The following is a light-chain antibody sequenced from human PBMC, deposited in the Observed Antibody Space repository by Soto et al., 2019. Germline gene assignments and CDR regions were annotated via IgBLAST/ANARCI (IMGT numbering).Light chain of an antibody. CDR2: ETS. J-gene: IGKJ2*01. CDR3: QQYISHPYT. Sequence: DIQMTQSPSTLSASVGDRVTITCRASQRVSSWLAWYQQKPGIAPKLLIYETSSLQSGVPSRFSGTGSGTDFTLTISSLQPDDFATYYCQQYISHPYTFGQGTKLEIK. V-gene: IGKV1-5*03. CDR1: QRVSSW.